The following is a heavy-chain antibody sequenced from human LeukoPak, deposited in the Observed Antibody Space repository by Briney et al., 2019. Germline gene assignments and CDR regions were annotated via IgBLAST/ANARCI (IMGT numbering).Heavy chain of an antibody. CDR2: IHTTDRP. Sequence: SETLSLTCTVSGDSVSSPTYFWNWIRQTAGKGLEWIGRIHTTDRPNYNPSLRSRVSISSDTSKNQFSLRLTSLTAADTAMYYCARGLYGSGTDFDNWGQGTLVTVSS. D-gene: IGHD3-10*01. J-gene: IGHJ4*02. CDR3: ARGLYGSGTDFDN. CDR1: GDSVSSPTYF. V-gene: IGHV4-61*02.